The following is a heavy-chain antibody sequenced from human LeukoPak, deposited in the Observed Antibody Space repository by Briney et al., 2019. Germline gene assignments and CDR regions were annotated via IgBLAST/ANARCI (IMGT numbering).Heavy chain of an antibody. V-gene: IGHV3-73*01. CDR2: IRNKANNYAT. Sequence: GGSLRLSCAASGFTFSVSAMYWVRQASGKGLEWIGRIRNKANNYATAYAASVKGRFTISREDSKNTAYLQMNSLKIEDTAVYYCTYTSSSGVVYWGQGDLVTVSS. D-gene: IGHD6-6*01. J-gene: IGHJ4*02. CDR1: GFTFSVSA. CDR3: TYTSSSGVVY.